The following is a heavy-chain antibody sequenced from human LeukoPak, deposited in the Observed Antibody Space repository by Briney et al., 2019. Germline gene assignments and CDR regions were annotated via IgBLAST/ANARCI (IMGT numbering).Heavy chain of an antibody. J-gene: IGHJ4*02. V-gene: IGHV3-30*04. CDR3: AREAEGYFDY. Sequence: GSLRPSRAASGFTFRSYAKHLVRQAPGKGLEWVAVISYDGSNKYYADSVKGRFTISRDNSKNTLYLQMNSLRAEDTAVYYCAREAEGYFDYWGQGTLVTVSS. CDR2: ISYDGSNK. CDR1: GFTFRSYA.